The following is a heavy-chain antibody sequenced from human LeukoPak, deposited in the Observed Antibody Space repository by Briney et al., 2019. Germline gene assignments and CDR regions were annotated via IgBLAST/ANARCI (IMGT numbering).Heavy chain of an antibody. CDR1: GFTFSSYS. CDR3: AGTYGDDPSNFDY. V-gene: IGHV3-21*01. D-gene: IGHD4-17*01. Sequence: GGSLILSCAASGFTFSSYSMNWVRQAPGKGLEWVSSISSSSSYIYYADSVKGRFTISRDNAKNSLYLQMNSLRAEDTAVYYCAGTYGDDPSNFDYWGQGTLVTVSS. J-gene: IGHJ4*02. CDR2: ISSSSSYI.